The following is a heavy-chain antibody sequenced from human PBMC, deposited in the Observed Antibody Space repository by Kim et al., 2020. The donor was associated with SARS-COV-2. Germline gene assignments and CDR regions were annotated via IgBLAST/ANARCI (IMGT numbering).Heavy chain of an antibody. CDR3: ARGRNYDILTGYYSY. D-gene: IGHD3-9*01. Sequence: PSLKSRVTISVDTSKNQFSLKLSSVTAADTAVYYCARGRNYDILTGYYSYWGQGTLVTVSS. V-gene: IGHV4-34*01. J-gene: IGHJ4*02.